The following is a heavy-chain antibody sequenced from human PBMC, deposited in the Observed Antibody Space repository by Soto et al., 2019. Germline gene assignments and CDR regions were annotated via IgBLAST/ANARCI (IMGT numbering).Heavy chain of an antibody. D-gene: IGHD3-3*01. Sequence: ASVKVSCKASGGTFSSYAISWVRQAPGQGLEWMGGIIPIFGTANYAQKFQGRVTITADESTSTAYMELSSLRSEDTAVYYCARGSLIFGVVIGGPFDYWGQGTLVTVSS. CDR2: IIPIFGTA. J-gene: IGHJ4*02. CDR1: GGTFSSYA. CDR3: ARGSLIFGVVIGGPFDY. V-gene: IGHV1-69*13.